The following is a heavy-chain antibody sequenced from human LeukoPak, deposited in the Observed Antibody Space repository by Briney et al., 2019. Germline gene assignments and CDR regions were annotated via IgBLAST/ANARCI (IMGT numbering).Heavy chain of an antibody. J-gene: IGHJ6*02. Sequence: SETLSLTCSVSGGSISSYYWSWIRQPLGGGLELIAYIHSSGSTRYNPSLKSRVTISVDMSNNMFSLKLTSVTTADTAVYYCAISSSWSYYYSGMDVWGQGTTVTVSS. CDR1: GGSISSYY. CDR3: AISSSWSYYYSGMDV. V-gene: IGHV4-59*01. D-gene: IGHD6-13*01. CDR2: IHSSGST.